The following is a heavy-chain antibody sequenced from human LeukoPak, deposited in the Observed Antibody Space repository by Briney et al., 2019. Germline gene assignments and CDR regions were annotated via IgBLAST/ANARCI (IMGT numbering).Heavy chain of an antibody. D-gene: IGHD3-3*01. Sequence: PGGSLRLSCTSSDLTFSNYEMHWVRQAPGKGLDWVSYIISSSSTIYYADSVEGRFTISRDNAKNSLYLQMNSLRAEDTAIYYCARGRYDFWSGPRAYYFDYWGQGTLVTVSS. CDR3: ARGRYDFWSGPRAYYFDY. CDR1: DLTFSNYE. J-gene: IGHJ4*01. V-gene: IGHV3-48*03. CDR2: IISSSSTI.